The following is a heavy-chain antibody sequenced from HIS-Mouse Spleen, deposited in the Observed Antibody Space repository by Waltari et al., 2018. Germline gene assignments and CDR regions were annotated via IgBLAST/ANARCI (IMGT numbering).Heavy chain of an antibody. CDR2: INSDGSST. CDR3: AREAIVGTTWDWFEP. Sequence: EVQLVESGGGLVEPGGSLGLSCAACGLSFSSYWVPWVRQDPGKGLVWVSRINSDGSSTSYADSVKGRFTISRDNAKNTLYLQMNSLRAEDTAVYYCAREAIVGTTWDWFEPWGQGTLVTVSS. V-gene: IGHV3-74*01. J-gene: IGHJ5*02. D-gene: IGHD1-26*01. CDR1: GLSFSSYW.